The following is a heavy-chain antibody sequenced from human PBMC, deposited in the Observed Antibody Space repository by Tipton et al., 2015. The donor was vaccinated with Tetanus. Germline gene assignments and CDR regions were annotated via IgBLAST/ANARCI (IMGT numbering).Heavy chain of an antibody. D-gene: IGHD3/OR15-3a*01. CDR2: ISGYGDRT. V-gene: IGHV3-23*01. Sequence: GSLRLSCAASGFTFSNYAMSWVRQAPGKGLECVSTISGYGDRTYYADSVRGRFTISRDNSKNTVFLQMNSLRAEDTALYYCAKNVPDFQDWGQGTLVTVSS. J-gene: IGHJ4*02. CDR1: GFTFSNYA. CDR3: AKNVPDFQD.